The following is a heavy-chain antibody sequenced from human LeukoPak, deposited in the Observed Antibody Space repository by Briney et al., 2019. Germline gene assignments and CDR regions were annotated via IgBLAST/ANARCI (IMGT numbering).Heavy chain of an antibody. CDR1: GFTFSSYW. V-gene: IGHV3-7*01. Sequence: GGSLRLSCAASGFTFSSYWMNWARQAPGKGLEWVASINHNGNVNYYVDSVKGRFTISRDNAKNSLYLQMNSLRAEDTAVYYCARDYYYDSSGWFDPWGQGTLVTVSS. J-gene: IGHJ5*02. CDR2: INHNGNVN. D-gene: IGHD3-22*01. CDR3: ARDYYYDSSGWFDP.